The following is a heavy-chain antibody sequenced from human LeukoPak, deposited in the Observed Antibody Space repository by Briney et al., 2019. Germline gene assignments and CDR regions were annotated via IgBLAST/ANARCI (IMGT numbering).Heavy chain of an antibody. D-gene: IGHD3-3*01. Sequence: PSETLSLTCTVSGGSISSCYWSWIRQPPEKGLEWIGYIYYSGSTNYNPSLKSRVTISVDTSKNQFSLKLSSVTAADTAVYYCARRKIPYYDFWSGPPTYYYYGMDVWGQGTTVTVSS. CDR2: IYYSGST. CDR3: ARRKIPYYDFWSGPPTYYYYGMDV. CDR1: GGSISSCY. J-gene: IGHJ6*02. V-gene: IGHV4-59*01.